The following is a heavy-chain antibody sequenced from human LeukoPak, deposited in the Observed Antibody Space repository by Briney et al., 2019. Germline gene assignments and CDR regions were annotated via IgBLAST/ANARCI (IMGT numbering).Heavy chain of an antibody. CDR2: IYYSGST. CDR3: AKRDDSGGNLVDL. Sequence: SETLSLTCTVSGGSIRSGSHYWAWIRQPPGKGLEWIGSIYYSGSTYYNPSLEDRVTISIDTSKNHFSLKLSSLSAADTSVYYCAKRDDSGGNLVDLWGQGTLVTVS. D-gene: IGHD3-22*01. J-gene: IGHJ4*02. CDR1: GGSIRSGSHY. V-gene: IGHV4-39*02.